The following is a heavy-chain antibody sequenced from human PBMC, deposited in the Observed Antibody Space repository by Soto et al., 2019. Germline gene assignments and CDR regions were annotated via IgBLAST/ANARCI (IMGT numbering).Heavy chain of an antibody. CDR3: ARVGDFWSCYTDY. Sequence: PGGSLRLSCAASGFTFSSYSMNWVRQAPGKGLEWVSSISSSSSYIYYADSVKGRFTISRDNAKNSLYLQMNSLRAEDTAVYYCARVGDFWSCYTDYWGQGTLVTVSS. CDR2: ISSSSSYI. D-gene: IGHD3-3*01. V-gene: IGHV3-21*01. J-gene: IGHJ4*02. CDR1: GFTFSSYS.